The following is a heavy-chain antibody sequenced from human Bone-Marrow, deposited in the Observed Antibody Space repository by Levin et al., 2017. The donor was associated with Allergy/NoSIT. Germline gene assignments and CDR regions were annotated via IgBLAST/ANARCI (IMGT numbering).Heavy chain of an antibody. J-gene: IGHJ4*02. V-gene: IGHV3-21*01. D-gene: IGHD6-19*01. CDR2: ITSNRGDL. CDR3: ASGIGGIAVADVDY. CDR1: GITLSSHA. Sequence: PGGSLRLSCAASGITLSSHAMNWVRQAPGKGLEWVSSITSNRGDLYYADSVKGRFTISRDNGKNALFLQMNDLRAEDTAVYYCASGIGGIAVADVDYWGQGTLVTVSS.